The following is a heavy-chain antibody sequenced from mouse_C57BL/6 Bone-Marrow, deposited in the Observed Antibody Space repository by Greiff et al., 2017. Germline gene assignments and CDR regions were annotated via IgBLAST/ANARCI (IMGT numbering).Heavy chain of an antibody. Sequence: QVHVKQPGAELVMPGASVKLSCKASGYTFTSYWMHWVKQRPGQGLEWIGEIDPSDSYTNYNQKFKGKSTLTVDKSSSTAYMQLSRLTSEDSAVYYCAREPPRSYGSSYWFAYWGQGTLVTVSA. J-gene: IGHJ3*01. D-gene: IGHD1-1*01. CDR3: AREPPRSYGSSYWFAY. CDR2: IDPSDSYT. CDR1: GYTFTSYW. V-gene: IGHV1-69*01.